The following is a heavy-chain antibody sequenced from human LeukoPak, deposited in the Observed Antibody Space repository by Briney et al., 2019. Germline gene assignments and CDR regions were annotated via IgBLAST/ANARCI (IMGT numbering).Heavy chain of an antibody. CDR2: ISGSGGST. D-gene: IGHD2-15*01. CDR1: GFTFSSYA. V-gene: IGHV3-23*01. J-gene: IGHJ3*02. Sequence: HAGGSLRLSCAASGFTFSSYAMSWVHQAPGKGLEWVSAISGSGGSTYYADSVKGRFTIPRDNSKNTLYLQMNSLRAEDTAVYYCAKDGYCSGGSCYSVDAFDIWGQGTMVTVSS. CDR3: AKDGYCSGGSCYSVDAFDI.